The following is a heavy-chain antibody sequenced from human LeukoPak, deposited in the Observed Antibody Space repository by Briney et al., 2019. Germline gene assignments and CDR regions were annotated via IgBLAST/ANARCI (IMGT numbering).Heavy chain of an antibody. CDR3: ASTNAFEGAAHY. Sequence: ASVKVSCEASGYTFTSYGISWVRQAPGQGLEWIGWISAYNGNTNYAQKLQGRVTMTTDTSTSTAYMELRSLRSDDTAVYYCASTNAFEGAAHYWGQGTLVTVSS. D-gene: IGHD6-13*01. J-gene: IGHJ4*02. CDR2: ISAYNGNT. CDR1: GYTFTSYG. V-gene: IGHV1-18*01.